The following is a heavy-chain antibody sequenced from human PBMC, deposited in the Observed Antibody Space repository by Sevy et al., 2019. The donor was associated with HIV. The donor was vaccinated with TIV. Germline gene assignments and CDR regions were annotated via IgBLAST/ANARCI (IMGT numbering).Heavy chain of an antibody. V-gene: IGHV4-59*01. Sequence: SDTLSLTCTVSGGSISSYYWSWIRQPPGKGLEWIGYIYYSGSTNYNPSLKSRVTISVDTSKSQFSLKLSSVTAADTAVYYCARDTLRYFDWSNYYGMDVWGQGTTVTVSS. CDR1: GGSISSYY. D-gene: IGHD3-9*01. J-gene: IGHJ6*02. CDR2: IYYSGST. CDR3: ARDTLRYFDWSNYYGMDV.